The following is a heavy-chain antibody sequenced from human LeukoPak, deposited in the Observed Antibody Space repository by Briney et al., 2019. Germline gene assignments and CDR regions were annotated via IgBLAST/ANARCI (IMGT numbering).Heavy chain of an antibody. CDR3: ASDILTGYYNHTDYYYYYGMDV. D-gene: IGHD3-9*01. CDR2: ISYDGSNK. V-gene: IGHV3-30*03. J-gene: IGHJ6*02. CDR1: GFTFSSYG. Sequence: PGRSLRLSCAASGFTFSSYGMHWVRQAPGKGLEWVAVISYDGSNKYYADSVKGRFTISRDNSKNTLYLQMNSLRAEDTAVYHCASDILTGYYNHTDYYYYYGMDVWGQGTTVTVSS.